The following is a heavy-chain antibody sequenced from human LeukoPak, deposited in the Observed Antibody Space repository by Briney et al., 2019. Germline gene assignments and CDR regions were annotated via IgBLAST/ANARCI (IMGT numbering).Heavy chain of an antibody. J-gene: IGHJ4*02. CDR1: GGTFSTFA. CDR2: INPNSGGT. V-gene: IGHV1-2*02. Sequence: GASVKVSCKASGGTFSTFAISWVRQAPGQGLEWMGWINPNSGGTNYAQKFQGRVTMTRDTSISTAYMELSRLRSDDTAVYYCARDFVVRTSTDDFDYWGQGTLVTVSS. CDR3: ARDFVVRTSTDDFDY. D-gene: IGHD4-23*01.